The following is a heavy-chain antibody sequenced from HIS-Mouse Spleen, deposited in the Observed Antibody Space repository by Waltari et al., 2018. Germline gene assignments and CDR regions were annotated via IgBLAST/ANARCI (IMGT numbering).Heavy chain of an antibody. J-gene: IGHJ2*01. V-gene: IGHV4-59*01. Sequence: QVQLQESGPGLVKPSETLSLTCTVSGGSIRRYYWHWIRQPPGKGLEWIGYYSGSTNYNPSLKSRVTISVDTSKNQFSLKLSSVTAADTAVYYCARASRDLLLPRYFDLWGRGTLVTVSS. CDR1: GGSIRRYY. CDR2: YYSGST. CDR3: ARASRDLLLPRYFDL.